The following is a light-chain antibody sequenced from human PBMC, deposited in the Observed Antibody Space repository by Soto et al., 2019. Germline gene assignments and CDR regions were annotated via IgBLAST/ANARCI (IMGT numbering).Light chain of an antibody. CDR2: EVS. Sequence: QSALTQPASVSGSPGQWITISCTGTSSDVGGYNYVSWYQQHPGKAPKLMIYEVSNRPSGVSNRFSGSKAGNTASTTISGLQADDEADYYCSSYTSSSIWVFGGGTKLTVL. CDR3: SSYTSSSIWV. J-gene: IGLJ3*02. V-gene: IGLV2-14*01. CDR1: SSDVGGYNY.